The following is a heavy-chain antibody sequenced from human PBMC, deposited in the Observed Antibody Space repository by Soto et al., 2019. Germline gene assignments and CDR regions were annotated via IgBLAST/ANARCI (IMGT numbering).Heavy chain of an antibody. CDR1: GFTFSSYA. CDR3: ARSRPYDSSGYYLVY. CDR2: ISGGGGAT. V-gene: IGHV3-23*01. D-gene: IGHD3-22*01. Sequence: PGGSLRLSCAASGFTFSSYAMSWVRQAPGKGLEWVSAISGGGGATYYADYVKGRFTISRDNSKNTLYLQMNSLRVEDTAVYYCARSRPYDSSGYYLVYWGQGTLVTVSS. J-gene: IGHJ4*02.